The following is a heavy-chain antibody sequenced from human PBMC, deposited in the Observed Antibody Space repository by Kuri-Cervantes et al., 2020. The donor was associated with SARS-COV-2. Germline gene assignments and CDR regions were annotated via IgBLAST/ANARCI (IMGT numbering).Heavy chain of an antibody. V-gene: IGHV2-70*12. Sequence: SGPTLVXPTQALXXXCTXSGXSLNPXGMCVSWLRQXPGKXPEXXXRIXXDDXKYYRTSLETRLTITKDTSKNQVVLTMTNMDPVDTATYYCAHRERRTXFXVVIWDYWGQGTLVTVSS. CDR2: IXXDDXK. CDR3: AHRERRTXFXVVIWDY. D-gene: IGHD3-3*01. J-gene: IGHJ4*02. CDR1: GXSLNPXGMC.